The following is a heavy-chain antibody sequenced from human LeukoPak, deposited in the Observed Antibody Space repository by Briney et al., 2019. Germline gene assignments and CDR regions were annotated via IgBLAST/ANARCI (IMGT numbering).Heavy chain of an antibody. CDR2: IYSGGST. Sequence: PGGSLRLPCAASGFTFSSNYMSWVRQAPGKGLEWVSVIYSGGSTYYPGSVKGRFTISRDNSKNTLYLPINSLRAEDTPLFSCSGASRGDLAPPFDTWGQGKMVTVPS. CDR1: GFTFSSNY. CDR3: SGASRGDLAPPFDT. V-gene: IGHV3-66*02. J-gene: IGHJ3*02. D-gene: IGHD7-27*01.